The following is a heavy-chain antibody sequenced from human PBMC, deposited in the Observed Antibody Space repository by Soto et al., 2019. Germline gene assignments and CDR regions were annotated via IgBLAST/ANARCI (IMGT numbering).Heavy chain of an antibody. J-gene: IGHJ4*02. Sequence: SETLSLTCSVSGASIYKGGYFWSWIRQSPGKGLEWIGHILNTGSPYSNPSLKSRVTISADTSINQFSLALTSVIAAVTAMYYCVRGSTTEKVDSWGQGILVTVSS. CDR2: ILNTGSP. V-gene: IGHV4-30-4*01. CDR1: GASIYKGGYF. CDR3: VRGSTTEKVDS.